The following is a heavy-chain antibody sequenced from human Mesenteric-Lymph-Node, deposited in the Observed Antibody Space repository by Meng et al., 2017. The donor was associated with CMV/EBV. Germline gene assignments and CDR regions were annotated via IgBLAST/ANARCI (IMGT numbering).Heavy chain of an antibody. CDR2: INPNSGAT. CDR1: GYTFSDYF. D-gene: IGHD3-22*01. V-gene: IGHV1-2*02. Sequence: SGYTFSDYFVHCVRQAPGQGLEWMGWINPNSGATLYAQKFQGRVTVTRDTAISTAYMELSGLRSDDTAVYYCMSNFYDSSGYVYLDHWGQGTLVTVSS. CDR3: MSNFYDSSGYVYLDH. J-gene: IGHJ4*02.